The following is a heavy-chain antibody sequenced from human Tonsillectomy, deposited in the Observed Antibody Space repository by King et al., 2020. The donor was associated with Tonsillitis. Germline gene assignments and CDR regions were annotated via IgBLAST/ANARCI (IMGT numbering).Heavy chain of an antibody. CDR3: ARGGLPTVTDHV. Sequence: VQLVESGGGLIQPGGSLRLSCAASGFTVSCSYMSWVRQATGKGLELVSLLYCGGTTYYADSVKGRFTISRDNSRDTLYLQMSSLRAEDTAVYYCARGGLPTVTDHVWGKGTTVTVSS. V-gene: IGHV3-53*01. CDR1: GFTVSCSY. D-gene: IGHD4-17*01. CDR2: LYCGGTT. J-gene: IGHJ6*03.